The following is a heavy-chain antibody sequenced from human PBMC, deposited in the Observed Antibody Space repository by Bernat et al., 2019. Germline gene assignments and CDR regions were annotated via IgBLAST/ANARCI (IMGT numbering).Heavy chain of an antibody. CDR3: ERGVYYGSGSYYDHYYYYGMDV. CDR1: GGSFSGYY. D-gene: IGHD3-10*01. CDR2: INHSGST. J-gene: IGHJ6*02. Sequence: QVQLQQWGAGLLKPSETLSLTCAVYGGSFSGYYWSWIRQPPGKGLEWIGEINHSGSTNYNPSLKSRVTISVDTSKNQFSLKLSSVTAADTAVYYCERGVYYGSGSYYDHYYYYGMDVWGQGTTVTVSS. V-gene: IGHV4-34*01.